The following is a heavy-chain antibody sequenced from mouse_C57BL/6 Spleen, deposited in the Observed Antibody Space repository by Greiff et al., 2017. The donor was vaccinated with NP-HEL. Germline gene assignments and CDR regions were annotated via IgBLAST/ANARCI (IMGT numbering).Heavy chain of an antibody. CDR2: INPNNGGT. D-gene: IGHD1-1*01. CDR1: GYTFTDYN. CDR3: ANYYGNPLDY. V-gene: IGHV1-22*01. J-gene: IGHJ2*01. Sequence: VQLQQSGPELVKPGASVKMSCKASGYTFTDYNMHWVKQSHGKSLEWIGYINPNNGGTSYNQKFKGKATLTVNTSSSTAYMELRSLTSEDSAVYYCANYYGNPLDYWGQGTTLTVSS.